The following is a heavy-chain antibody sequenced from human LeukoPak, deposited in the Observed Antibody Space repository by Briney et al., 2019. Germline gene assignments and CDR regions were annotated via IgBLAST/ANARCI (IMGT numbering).Heavy chain of an antibody. Sequence: KASETLSLTCTVSGGSISSSSYYWGWIRQPPGRGLDWIGTNYYAGGTYYNPSLKSRVTISVDASKNQFSLRLSSGTAADTAVYYCARGFGESEYYYYGMDVWGQGTTVTVSS. D-gene: IGHD3-10*01. J-gene: IGHJ6*02. CDR1: GGSISSSSYY. CDR2: NYYAGGT. CDR3: ARGFGESEYYYYGMDV. V-gene: IGHV4-39*01.